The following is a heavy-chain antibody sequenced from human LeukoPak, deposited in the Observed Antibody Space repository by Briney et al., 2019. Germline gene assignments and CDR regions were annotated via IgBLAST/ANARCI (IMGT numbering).Heavy chain of an antibody. D-gene: IGHD4-17*01. J-gene: IGHJ4*02. Sequence: GGSLRLSCAASGFTFSSYGMSWVHQAPGKGLEWVSAISGSGSSTYYAASVKGRFTISRDNAKNSLYLQMNSLRAEDRAVYYCARDRSTVTTWIDYWGQGTLVTVSS. CDR3: ARDRSTVTTWIDY. V-gene: IGHV3-23*01. CDR1: GFTFSSYG. CDR2: ISGSGSST.